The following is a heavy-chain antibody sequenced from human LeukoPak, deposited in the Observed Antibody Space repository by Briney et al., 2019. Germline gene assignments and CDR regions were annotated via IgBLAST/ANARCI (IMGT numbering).Heavy chain of an antibody. Sequence: GGSLRLSCAASGFTFSSYSMNWVRQAPGKGLEWVSSISSSSSYMYYADSVKGRFTISRDNAKNSLYLQMNSLRAEDTAVYYCAREGEPGPLLLLWFGEYDYWGQGTLVTVSS. V-gene: IGHV3-21*01. D-gene: IGHD3-10*01. CDR2: ISSSSSYM. CDR1: GFTFSSYS. CDR3: AREGEPGPLLLLWFGEYDY. J-gene: IGHJ4*02.